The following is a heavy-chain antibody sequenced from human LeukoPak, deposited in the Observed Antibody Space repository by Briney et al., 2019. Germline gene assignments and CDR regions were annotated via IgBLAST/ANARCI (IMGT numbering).Heavy chain of an antibody. J-gene: IGHJ5*02. Sequence: PSETLSLTCTVSGGSISNYYWSWIRQPPGKGLEWIGYIYYSGSTNYNPSLKSRVTISVDTSKNQFSLKLSSVTAADTAVYYCARVKRNCSSTSCYRWYNWFDPWGQGTLVTVSS. CDR3: ARVKRNCSSTSCYRWYNWFDP. CDR2: IYYSGST. CDR1: GGSISNYY. V-gene: IGHV4-59*01. D-gene: IGHD2-2*02.